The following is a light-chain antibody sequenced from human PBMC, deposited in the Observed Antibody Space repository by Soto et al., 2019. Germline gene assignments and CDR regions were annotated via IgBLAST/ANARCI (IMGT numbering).Light chain of an antibody. V-gene: IGKV3-15*01. J-gene: IGKJ3*01. CDR3: QQYGSSPFT. CDR2: GAS. CDR1: QSVSSN. Sequence: EIVMTQSPATLSVSPGERATLSCRASQSVSSNLAWYQQKPGQAPRLLIYGASTRATGIPARFSGSGSGTEFTLTISRLGPEDFAAYYCQQYGSSPFTFGPGTKVDIK.